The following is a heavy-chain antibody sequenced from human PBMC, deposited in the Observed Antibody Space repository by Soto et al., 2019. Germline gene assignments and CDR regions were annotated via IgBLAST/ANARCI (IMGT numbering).Heavy chain of an antibody. CDR2: ISYDGNNK. CDR1: GFTFSSYA. CDR3: ARVFRVAAVAGDY. J-gene: IGHJ4*02. V-gene: IGHV3-30-3*01. Sequence: QVQLVESGGGVVQPGRSLRLSCAASGFTFSSYAMHWVRQAPGKGLEWVAVISYDGNNKYYADSVKGRFTISRDNSKNTLYLQMNSLRAEDTAVYYCARVFRVAAVAGDYWGQGTLVTVSS. D-gene: IGHD6-19*01.